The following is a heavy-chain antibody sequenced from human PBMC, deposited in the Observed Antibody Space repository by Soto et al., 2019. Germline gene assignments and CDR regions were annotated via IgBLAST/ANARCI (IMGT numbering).Heavy chain of an antibody. V-gene: IGHV3-30-3*01. CDR2: ISYDGSNK. CDR3: ARDQGDGSRWDY. CDR1: GFTFTSYA. J-gene: IGHJ4*02. Sequence: QVQLVESGGGVVQPGRSLRLSCAASGFTFTSYAMHWVRQAPGKGLEWVAVISYDGSNKYYADSVKGRFTISRDNSKNTPYLQMNSLRAEDTAVYYCARDQGDGSRWDYWGQGTLVTVSS. D-gene: IGHD2-21*02.